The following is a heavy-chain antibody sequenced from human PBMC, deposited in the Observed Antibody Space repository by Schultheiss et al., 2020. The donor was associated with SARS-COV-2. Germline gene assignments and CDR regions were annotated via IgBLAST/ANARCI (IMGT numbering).Heavy chain of an antibody. CDR1: GGSFSGYY. Sequence: SETLSLTCAVYGGSFSGYYWSWIRQPPGKGLEWIGEINHSGSTNYNPSLKSRVTISVDTSKNQFSLKLSSVTAADTAVYYCARAEYSSSSDIWGAFDIWGQGTMVTVSS. V-gene: IGHV4-34*01. J-gene: IGHJ3*02. CDR2: INHSGST. CDR3: ARAEYSSSSDIWGAFDI. D-gene: IGHD6-6*01.